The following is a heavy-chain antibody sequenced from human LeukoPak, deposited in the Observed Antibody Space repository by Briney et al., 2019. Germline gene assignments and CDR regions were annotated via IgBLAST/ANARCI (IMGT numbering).Heavy chain of an antibody. J-gene: IGHJ5*02. V-gene: IGHV3-23*01. D-gene: IGHD6-19*01. CDR3: AKDRRYSSGWYNWFDP. Sequence: GGSLRPSCAASGFTFSSYAMSWVRQAPGKGLEWVSAISGSGGSTYYADSVKGRFTISRDNSKNTLYLQMNSLRAEDTAVYYCAKDRRYSSGWYNWFDPWGQGTLVTVSS. CDR2: ISGSGGST. CDR1: GFTFSSYA.